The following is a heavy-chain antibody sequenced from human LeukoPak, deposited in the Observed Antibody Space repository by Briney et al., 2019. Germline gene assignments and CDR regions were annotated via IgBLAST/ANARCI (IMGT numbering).Heavy chain of an antibody. D-gene: IGHD3-9*01. CDR2: ISGSDAGT. CDR1: GFTFSIYA. Sequence: PGGSLRLSCTASGFTFSIYAMSWVRQAPGKRLEWVSAISGSDAGTYYADSVKGRFTISRDNSRNTLYLQMNSLRAEDTAVYYCAKSSSILTGYYLFDYWGQGTLVTVSS. V-gene: IGHV3-23*01. J-gene: IGHJ4*02. CDR3: AKSSSILTGYYLFDY.